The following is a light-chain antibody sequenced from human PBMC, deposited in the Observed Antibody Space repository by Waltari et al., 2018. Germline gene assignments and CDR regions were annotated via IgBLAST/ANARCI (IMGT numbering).Light chain of an antibody. CDR3: QQYNTDPEVT. J-gene: IGKJ4*01. Sequence: DIQMTQSPSTLSASVGDRVIITCRASQWITNWLAWYQQKPGKAPKLLIFEASSLESGVPSRFSRSGSGTEFTLTINSLQPDDLATYYCQQYNTDPEVTFGGGTKVEIK. CDR1: QWITNW. CDR2: EAS. V-gene: IGKV1-5*03.